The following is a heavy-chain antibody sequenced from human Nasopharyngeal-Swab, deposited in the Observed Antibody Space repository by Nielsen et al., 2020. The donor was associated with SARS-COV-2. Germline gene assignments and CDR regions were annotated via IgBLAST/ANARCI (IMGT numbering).Heavy chain of an antibody. V-gene: IGHV4-34*01. D-gene: IGHD4-17*01. Sequence: SETLSLTCAVYGGSFSGNYWSWIRQSPGKGLEWIGEINHSGSTNCKSSLKSRVTISVDTSKNQFSLKLRSVTAADTAVYYCARGFYGDYGYYFDYWGQGTLVTVSS. J-gene: IGHJ4*02. CDR1: GGSFSGNY. CDR3: ARGFYGDYGYYFDY. CDR2: INHSGST.